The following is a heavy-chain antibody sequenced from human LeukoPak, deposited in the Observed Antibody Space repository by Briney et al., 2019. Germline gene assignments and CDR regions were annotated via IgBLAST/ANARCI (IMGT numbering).Heavy chain of an antibody. CDR2: LSSSSSYI. Sequence: GGALRLSRAASGFTFSSYSMSCVREAPGRGRECVSSLSSSSSYIYSADSVRGRFTISGDNAKNSLYLEMTRLRAEDTGVYYCARDRGPPYSSDAFDIWGQGKMVTVSS. V-gene: IGHV3-21*01. CDR1: GFTFSSYS. CDR3: ARDRGPPYSSDAFDI. D-gene: IGHD6-13*01. J-gene: IGHJ3*02.